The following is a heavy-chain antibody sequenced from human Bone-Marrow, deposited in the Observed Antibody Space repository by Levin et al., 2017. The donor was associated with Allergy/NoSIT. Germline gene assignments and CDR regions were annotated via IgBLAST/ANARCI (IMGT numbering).Heavy chain of an antibody. Sequence: PTGGSLRLSCVGSGFTFDDYSMHWVRQVPGKGLEWVSGITWNRGTIGYADPVKGRFTISRDNAKNSLYPQMNSLRPEDTALYYCAKDMGTSMTDLIYYGLDAWGQGTPVTVSS. V-gene: IGHV3-9*01. CDR3: AKDMGTSMTDLIYYGLDA. D-gene: IGHD7-27*01. J-gene: IGHJ6*02. CDR1: GFTFDDYS. CDR2: ITWNRGTI.